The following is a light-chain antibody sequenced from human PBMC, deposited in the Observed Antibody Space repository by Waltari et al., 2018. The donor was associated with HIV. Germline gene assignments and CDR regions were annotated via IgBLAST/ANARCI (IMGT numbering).Light chain of an antibody. CDR1: SSYVGAYTY. J-gene: IGLJ1*01. CDR3: CSYAGSYTYV. CDR2: DVN. Sequence: SALTQPRSVSGSPGQSVTISCTGTSSYVGAYTYVSLYQQHPGKAPKLIIYDVNKRPSGVPDRFSGSKSGNTASLTISGLQAEDEADYYCCSYAGSYTYVFGTGTKVTVL. V-gene: IGLV2-11*01.